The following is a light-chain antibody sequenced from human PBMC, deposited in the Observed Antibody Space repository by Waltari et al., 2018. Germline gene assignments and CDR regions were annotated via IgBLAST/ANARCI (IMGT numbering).Light chain of an antibody. V-gene: IGKV3-11*01. CDR2: DAS. Sequence: EIVLAQSPATLSLSPGERATLSCRASQTVNSYLAWYQQKPGQAPRLLIYDASNRATGIPARFSGSGSGTDFALTISSLEPEDFAVYYCQQRRDWPLTFGGGTREEIK. CDR1: QTVNSY. J-gene: IGKJ4*01. CDR3: QQRRDWPLT.